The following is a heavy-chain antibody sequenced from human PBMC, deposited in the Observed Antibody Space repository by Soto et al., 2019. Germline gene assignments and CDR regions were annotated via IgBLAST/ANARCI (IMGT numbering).Heavy chain of an antibody. J-gene: IGHJ4*02. CDR3: ARDTSFDY. V-gene: IGHV3-33*01. CDR1: GFTFSSYG. D-gene: IGHD1-26*01. Sequence: QVQLVESGGGVVQPGRSLRLSCAASGFTFSSYGMHWVRQAPGKGLDWVAVIWYDGSNKYYADSVKGRFTIASDNSKNTLYLHINSLRAEDTAVYYCARDTSFDYWGQGTLVTVSS. CDR2: IWYDGSNK.